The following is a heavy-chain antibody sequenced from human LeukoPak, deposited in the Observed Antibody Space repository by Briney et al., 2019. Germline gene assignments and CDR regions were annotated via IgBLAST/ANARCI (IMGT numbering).Heavy chain of an antibody. V-gene: IGHV3-23*01. D-gene: IGHD3-10*01. CDR2: ISGSGGST. Sequence: GGSLRLSCAASGFTFSSYAMSWVRQAPGKGLEWVSAISGSGGSTYYADSVKGRFTISRDNSKNTLYLQMNSLRAEDTAVYYCAKARGRYYYGSGSYVNWGQGTLVTVSS. CDR3: AKARGRYYYGSGSYVN. J-gene: IGHJ4*02. CDR1: GFTFSSYA.